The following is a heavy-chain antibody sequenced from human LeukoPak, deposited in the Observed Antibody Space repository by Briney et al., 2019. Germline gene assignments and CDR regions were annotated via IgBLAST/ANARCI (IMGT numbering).Heavy chain of an antibody. J-gene: IGHJ4*02. CDR3: ARVGAWDLQRVFDY. CDR2: IKQDGAEK. V-gene: IGHV3-7*01. Sequence: GGSLRLSCAASGFRFGDYWMTWARHVPGKGLEWVAHIKQDGAEKHYAESVEGRFIISRDNAKNSLYLEMDSLKVEGTAVYYCARVGAWDLQRVFDYWGQGTLVTVSS. CDR1: GFRFGDYW. D-gene: IGHD1-26*01.